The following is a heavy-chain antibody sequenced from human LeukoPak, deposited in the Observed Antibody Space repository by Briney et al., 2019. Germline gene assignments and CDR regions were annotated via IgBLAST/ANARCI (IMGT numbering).Heavy chain of an antibody. V-gene: IGHV1-69*05. CDR3: ARDQRRYDYVWGSYFGFDY. CDR1: GGTFSSYA. CDR2: IIPIFGTA. J-gene: IGHJ4*02. D-gene: IGHD3-16*01. Sequence: SVKVSCKASGGTFSSYAISWVRQAPGQGLEWMGRIIPIFGTANYAQKFQGRVTITTDESTSTAYMELSSLRAEDTAVYYCARDQRRYDYVWGSYFGFDYWGQGTLVTVSS.